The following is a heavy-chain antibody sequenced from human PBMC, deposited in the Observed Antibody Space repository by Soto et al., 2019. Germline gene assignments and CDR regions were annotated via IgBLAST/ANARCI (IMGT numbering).Heavy chain of an antibody. CDR1: GYTFTSYT. CDR3: ARDSGYYGLYAMDV. V-gene: IGHV1-69*13. J-gene: IGHJ6*02. CDR2: IIPIFGTA. Sequence: SVKVSCKASGYTFTSYTINWVRQAPGQGLEWMGRIIPIFGTANYAQKFQGRVTITADESTTTAYMALSSLKSEDTAVYYCARDSGYYGLYAMDVWGQGTTVTVSS. D-gene: IGHD3-10*01.